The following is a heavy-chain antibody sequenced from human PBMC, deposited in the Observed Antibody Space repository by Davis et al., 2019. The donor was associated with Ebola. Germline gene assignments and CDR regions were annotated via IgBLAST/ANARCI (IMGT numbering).Heavy chain of an antibody. Sequence: GGSLRLSCAASRFTFSSYSMNWVRQAPGKGLEWVSSISSSSSYIYYADSVKGRFTTSRDNAKNSLYLQMNSLRAEDTAVYYCASVTGDKGNDDYWGQGTLVTVSS. CDR2: ISSSSSYI. D-gene: IGHD7-27*01. V-gene: IGHV3-21*01. CDR1: RFTFSSYS. J-gene: IGHJ4*02. CDR3: ASVTGDKGNDDY.